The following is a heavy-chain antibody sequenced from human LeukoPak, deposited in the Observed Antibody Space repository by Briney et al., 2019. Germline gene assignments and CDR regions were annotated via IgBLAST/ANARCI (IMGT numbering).Heavy chain of an antibody. CDR3: AKIGVIGDWYYDV. J-gene: IGHJ2*01. CDR1: GFSFSSHG. V-gene: IGHV3-23*01. Sequence: GGSLRLSCAASGFSFSSHGMSWVRQAPWKGPEWVSSISSGSDYTFYADSVKGQFTISRDNSKNTLYLQMNSLRAGDTAIYHCAKIGVIGDWYYDVWGRGTLVTVSS. D-gene: IGHD3-10*01. CDR2: ISSGSDYT.